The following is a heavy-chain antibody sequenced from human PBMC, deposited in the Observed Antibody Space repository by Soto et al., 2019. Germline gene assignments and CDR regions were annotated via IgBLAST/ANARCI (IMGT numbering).Heavy chain of an antibody. CDR3: VMDIVVVTPSNCMDV. Sequence: PGGSLRLSCAASGFTFSSYGMHWVRQAPGKGLEWVAVIWYDGSNKYYADSVKGRFTISRDNSKNTLYLQMNSLRAEDTAVYYCVMDIVVVTPSNCMDVWGQGTTVTVSS. D-gene: IGHD3-22*01. CDR2: IWYDGSNK. J-gene: IGHJ6*02. CDR1: GFTFSSYG. V-gene: IGHV3-33*01.